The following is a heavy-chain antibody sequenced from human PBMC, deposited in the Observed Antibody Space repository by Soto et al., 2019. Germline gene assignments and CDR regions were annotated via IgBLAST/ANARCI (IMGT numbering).Heavy chain of an antibody. CDR3: APKPDGWWRTWFDP. CDR1: GGSISSYY. J-gene: IGHJ5*02. CDR2: INSRGST. V-gene: IGHV4-59*01. Sequence: PSETLSLTCTVSGGSISSYYWSLIRQPPWKGLEWIGYINSRGSTNYSPSLKSRVTLSVDTSKNQFSLKLSSVTAADTAVYYCAPKPDGWWRTWFDPWGQGTLVTVSS. D-gene: IGHD6-19*01.